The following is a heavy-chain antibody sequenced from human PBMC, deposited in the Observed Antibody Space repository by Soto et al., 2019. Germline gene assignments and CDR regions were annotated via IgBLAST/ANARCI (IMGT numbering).Heavy chain of an antibody. D-gene: IGHD3-9*01. CDR1: GFTFSSYA. CDR2: ISGSGGST. CDR3: AKDPQLRYFDWGETYGMDV. J-gene: IGHJ6*02. V-gene: IGHV3-23*01. Sequence: PGGALRLSCAASGFTFSSYAMSWVRQAPGKGLDWVSAISGSGGSTYYADSVKGRFTISRDNSKNTRYLQMNSLRAEDTAVYYCAKDPQLRYFDWGETYGMDVWGQGTTVTVSS.